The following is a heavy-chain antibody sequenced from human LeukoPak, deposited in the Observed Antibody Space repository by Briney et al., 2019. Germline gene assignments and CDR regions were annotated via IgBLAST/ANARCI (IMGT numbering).Heavy chain of an antibody. CDR2: INHSGST. CDR3: ARLRLWSGYSYGMDV. CDR1: GGSFSGYY. Sequence: SETLSLTCAVYGGSFSGYYWSWIRQPPGKGLEWIGEINHSGSTNYNPSLKSRVTISVDTSKNQFSLKLSSVTAADTAVYYCARLRLWSGYSYGMDVWGQGTTVTVSS. D-gene: IGHD3-3*01. J-gene: IGHJ6*02. V-gene: IGHV4-34*01.